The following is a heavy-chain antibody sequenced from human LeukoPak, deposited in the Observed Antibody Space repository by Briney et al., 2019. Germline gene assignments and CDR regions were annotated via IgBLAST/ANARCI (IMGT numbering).Heavy chain of an antibody. CDR3: AKEGYYDILSGSQAEGFMDV. V-gene: IGHV3-23*01. D-gene: IGHD3-9*01. CDR2: ISGSGGST. CDR1: GFTFSSYA. Sequence: GGSLRLSCAASGFTFSSYAMSWVRQAPGKWLEWVSAISGSGGSTYYADSVKGRFTISRDNSKNTLFLQMNSLRAEDTAVYYCAKEGYYDILSGSQAEGFMDVWGEGTAVTVSS. J-gene: IGHJ6*03.